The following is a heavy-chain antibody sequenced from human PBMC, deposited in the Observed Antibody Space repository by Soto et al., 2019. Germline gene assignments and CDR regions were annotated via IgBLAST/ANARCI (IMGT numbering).Heavy chain of an antibody. CDR2: ISPKSTYR. Sequence: PGGSLRLSCATSGFPFSDYYTSWIRQAPGKGLEWLSHISPKSTYRNYADSVKGRFTISRDNTKSSLFLQMNSLGVEDTAVYYCTRGGGGGLFEHWGQGVLVTVSS. D-gene: IGHD2-21*01. CDR3: TRGGGGGLFEH. V-gene: IGHV3-11*06. CDR1: GFPFSDYY. J-gene: IGHJ4*02.